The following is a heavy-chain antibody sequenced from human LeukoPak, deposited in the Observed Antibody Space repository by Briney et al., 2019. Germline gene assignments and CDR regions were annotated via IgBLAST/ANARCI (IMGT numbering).Heavy chain of an antibody. V-gene: IGHV4-38-2*02. D-gene: IGHD3-3*01. CDR3: ARDWSGPYYFDY. J-gene: IGHJ4*01. CDR1: GYSISSGYY. CDR2: MSQSGST. Sequence: SETLSLTCTVSGYSISSGYYWGWIRQPPGKGLEWIGYMSQSGSTYYNPSLKSRVTISVDTSKSQFSLKLTSVTAADTAVYYCARDWSGPYYFDYWGQGTLVTVSS.